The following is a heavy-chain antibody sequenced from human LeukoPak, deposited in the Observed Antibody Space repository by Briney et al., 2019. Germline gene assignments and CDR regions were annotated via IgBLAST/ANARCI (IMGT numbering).Heavy chain of an antibody. CDR2: IYSGGTT. CDR1: GFTVSNSY. Sequence: GGSLRLSCAASGFTVSNSYVSWVRQAPGKGLEWVSGIYSGGTTYYRDSVKGRFTISRDNSKNTLYLQMNSLRAEDTAVYYCARHLGGGSFYYFDYWGQGTLVTVSS. D-gene: IGHD3-16*01. J-gene: IGHJ4*02. CDR3: ARHLGGGSFYYFDY. V-gene: IGHV3-53*01.